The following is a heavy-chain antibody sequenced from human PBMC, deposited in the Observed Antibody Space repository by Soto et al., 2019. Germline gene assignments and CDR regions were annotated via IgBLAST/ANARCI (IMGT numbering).Heavy chain of an antibody. CDR3: ARVSATGTRWFDP. Sequence: SETLSLTCTVSGGSISSGAYYWGWIRQHPGKDLEWIGYISHRGTAYYTPSLKSRVSLSVDPSKSQFSLNVTSLTAADTAVYYCARVSATGTRWFDPWGPGTLVTVSS. V-gene: IGHV4-31*03. D-gene: IGHD6-13*01. CDR2: ISHRGTA. J-gene: IGHJ5*02. CDR1: GGSISSGAYY.